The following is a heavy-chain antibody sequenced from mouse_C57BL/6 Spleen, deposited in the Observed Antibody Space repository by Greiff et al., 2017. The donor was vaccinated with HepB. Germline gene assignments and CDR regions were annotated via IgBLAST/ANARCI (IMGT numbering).Heavy chain of an antibody. CDR1: GYTFTSYW. D-gene: IGHD1-1*01. J-gene: IGHJ4*01. V-gene: IGHV1-59*01. CDR2: IDPSDSYT. CDR3: ARNYGSGYAMDY. Sequence: VQLQQPGAELVRPGTSVKLSCKASGYTFTSYWMHWVKQRPGQGLEWIGVIDPSDSYTNYNQKFKGKATLTVDTSSSTAYMQLSSLTSEDSAVYYCARNYGSGYAMDYWGQGTSVTVSS.